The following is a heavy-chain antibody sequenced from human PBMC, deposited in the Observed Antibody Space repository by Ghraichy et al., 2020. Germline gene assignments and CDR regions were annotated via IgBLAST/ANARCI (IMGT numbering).Heavy chain of an antibody. CDR2: ITTNSGNT. CDR1: GYTFTSYG. Sequence: ASVKVSCKASGYTFTSYGMSWVRQAPGQGLEWMGWITTNSGNTHYAQKFQGRVIMTTETSTNTAYMELSSLRSDDTAVYYCARGINWLDPWGQGTLVTVSS. CDR3: ARGINWLDP. J-gene: IGHJ5*02. V-gene: IGHV1-18*01.